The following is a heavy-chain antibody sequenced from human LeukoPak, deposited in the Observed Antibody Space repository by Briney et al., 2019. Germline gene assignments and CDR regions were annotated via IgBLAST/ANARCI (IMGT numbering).Heavy chain of an antibody. CDR2: ISSDTSTI. CDR3: ATYVPALHH. D-gene: IGHD3-10*02. CDR1: GFTFSSYT. J-gene: IGHJ5*02. V-gene: IGHV3-48*01. Sequence: PGGSLRLSCAASGFTFSSYTMNWVRQAPGKGLEWISYISSDTSTISYADSVKGRFTNYRDNGKNLLYLQMNSLRAEDTAVYYCATYVPALHHWGQGTLVTVSS.